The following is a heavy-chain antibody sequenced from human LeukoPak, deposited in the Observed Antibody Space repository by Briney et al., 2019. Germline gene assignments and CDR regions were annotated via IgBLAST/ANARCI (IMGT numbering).Heavy chain of an antibody. J-gene: IGHJ6*03. D-gene: IGHD3-3*01. Sequence: SVKVSCKASGGTFSSYAISWVRQAPGQGLEWMGGIIPIFGTANYAQKFQGRVTITADESTSTAYMELSSLRSEDTAVYYCARTRAATKGITIFGVVHEGYYMDVWGKGTTVTVSS. CDR2: IIPIFGTA. V-gene: IGHV1-69*13. CDR1: GGTFSSYA. CDR3: ARTRAATKGITIFGVVHEGYYMDV.